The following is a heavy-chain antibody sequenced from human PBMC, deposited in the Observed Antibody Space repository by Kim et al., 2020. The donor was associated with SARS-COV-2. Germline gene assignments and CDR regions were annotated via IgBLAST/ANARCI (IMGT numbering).Heavy chain of an antibody. CDR2: IYTSGST. CDR1: GGSISSYY. D-gene: IGHD6-13*01. V-gene: IGHV4-4*07. CDR3: GREHVGVAAAGWFDS. Sequence: SETLSLTCTVSGGSISSYYWSWIRQPAGKGLEWIGRIYTSGSTNYNPSLKSRVTMSIDTSKNQFFLNLGAVTAADTAMYYCGREHVGVAAAGWFDSWGQG. J-gene: IGHJ5*02.